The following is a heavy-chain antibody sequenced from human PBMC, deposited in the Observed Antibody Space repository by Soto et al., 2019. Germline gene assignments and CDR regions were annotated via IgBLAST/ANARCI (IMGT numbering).Heavy chain of an antibody. D-gene: IGHD3-10*02. J-gene: IGHJ5*01. CDR1: GGSISSYY. CDR2: IFYSGST. V-gene: IGHV4-59*01. CDR3: ASMIGDPVLSFDS. Sequence: QVQLQESGPGLVKPSETLSLTCTVSGGSISSYYWSWIRQPPGKGLEWIGFIFYSGSTSYNPYLKSLVTISIDTSGYQFSLKLNSVTAADTAVYYWASMIGDPVLSFDSWGQGTRVAVSS.